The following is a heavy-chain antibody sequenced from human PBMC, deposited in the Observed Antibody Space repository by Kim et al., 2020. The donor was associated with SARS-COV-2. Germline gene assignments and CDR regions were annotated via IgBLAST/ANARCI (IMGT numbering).Heavy chain of an antibody. J-gene: IGHJ6*02. CDR1: GGSISSSSYY. Sequence: SETLSLTCTVSGGSISSSSYYWGWIRQPPGKGLEWIGSIYYSGSTYYNPSLKSRVTISVDTSKNQFSLKLSSVTAADTAVYYCARRPITMYGMDVWGQGT. CDR3: ARRPITMYGMDV. D-gene: IGHD3-10*01. V-gene: IGHV4-39*01. CDR2: IYYSGST.